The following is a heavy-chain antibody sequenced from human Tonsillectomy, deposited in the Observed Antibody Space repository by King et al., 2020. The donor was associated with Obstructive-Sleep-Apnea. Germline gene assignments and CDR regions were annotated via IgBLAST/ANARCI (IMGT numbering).Heavy chain of an antibody. V-gene: IGHV3-64*05. CDR3: VKTVTPMIFGRAATITGVGRFDY. CDR2: ISSNGGST. D-gene: IGHD3/OR15-3a*01. CDR1: GFTFSSYP. J-gene: IGHJ4*02. Sequence: VQLVESGGGLVQPGGSLRLSCSASGFTFSSYPMHWVRQAPGKGLEYVSSISSNGGSTYYADSVKGRFIISRDNSKNTLYVQMSSLRAEDTAVYYCVKTVTPMIFGRAATITGVGRFDYWGQGTLVTVSS.